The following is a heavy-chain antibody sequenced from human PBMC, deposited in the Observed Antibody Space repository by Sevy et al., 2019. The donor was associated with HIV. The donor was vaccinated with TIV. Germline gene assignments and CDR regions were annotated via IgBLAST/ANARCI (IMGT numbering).Heavy chain of an antibody. D-gene: IGHD5-18*01. CDR3: ASPGGYRYGSLLDY. CDR1: GHTFTDYF. Sequence: VSVKVSCKASGHTFTDYFMHWVRQAPGQGLEWMGWINPDSGDTKYAQKFHGRVTLTRDTSISTAYMELSRLKSDDTAVYYCASPGGYRYGSLLDYWGQGTLVTVSS. J-gene: IGHJ4*02. CDR2: INPDSGDT. V-gene: IGHV1-2*02.